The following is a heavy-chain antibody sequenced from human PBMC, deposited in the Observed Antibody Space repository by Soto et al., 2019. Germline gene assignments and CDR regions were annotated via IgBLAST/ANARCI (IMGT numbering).Heavy chain of an antibody. Sequence: GGSLRLSCAASGFTFSSYAMSWVRQAPGKGLEWVSAISGSGGSTYYADSVKGRFTISRDNSKNTLYLQMNGLRAEDTAVYYCAKDRGGMIVGATFDYWGQGTLVTVSS. J-gene: IGHJ4*02. CDR3: AKDRGGMIVGATFDY. CDR2: ISGSGGST. V-gene: IGHV3-23*01. CDR1: GFTFSSYA. D-gene: IGHD1-26*01.